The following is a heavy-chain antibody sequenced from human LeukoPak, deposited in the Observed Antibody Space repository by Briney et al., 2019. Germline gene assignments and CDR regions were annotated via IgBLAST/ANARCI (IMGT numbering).Heavy chain of an antibody. J-gene: IGHJ4*02. CDR3: ARFPGDSGSYIYPFDY. Sequence: GASVKVSCKASGYTFTGYYMHWVRQAPGQGLEWMGWINPNSGGTNYAQKFQGRVTMTRDTSISTAYMELSRLRSDDTAVYYCARFPGDSGSYIYPFDYWGQGTLVTVSS. CDR2: INPNSGGT. V-gene: IGHV1-2*02. D-gene: IGHD1-26*01. CDR1: GYTFTGYY.